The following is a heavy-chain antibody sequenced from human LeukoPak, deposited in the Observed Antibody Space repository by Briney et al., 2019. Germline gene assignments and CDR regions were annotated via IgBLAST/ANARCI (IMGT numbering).Heavy chain of an antibody. CDR3: ARGKSPTVATPFDY. J-gene: IGHJ4*02. V-gene: IGHV1-69*05. CDR1: GGGSFSNYA. D-gene: IGHD4-23*01. Sequence: SVEVSCKASGGGSFSNYALSWVRQAPGQGLEWMAGIIPILRTPNYAQRFQGRLTITTDESTSTAYMELSSLRSEDTAVYYCARGKSPTVATPFDYWGQGTLVTVSS. CDR2: IIPILRTP.